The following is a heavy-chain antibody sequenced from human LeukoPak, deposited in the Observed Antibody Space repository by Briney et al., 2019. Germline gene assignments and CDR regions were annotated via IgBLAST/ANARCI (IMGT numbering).Heavy chain of an antibody. Sequence: SETLSLTCTVSGGSISSSSYYWGWIRQPPGKGLEWIGSIYYSGSTYYNPSLKSRVTISVDTSKNQFSLKLSSVTAADTAVYYCARDRLYCSSTSCLYYFDYWGQGTLVTVSS. D-gene: IGHD2-2*01. CDR1: GGSISSSSYY. CDR3: ARDRLYCSSTSCLYYFDY. J-gene: IGHJ4*02. CDR2: IYYSGST. V-gene: IGHV4-39*07.